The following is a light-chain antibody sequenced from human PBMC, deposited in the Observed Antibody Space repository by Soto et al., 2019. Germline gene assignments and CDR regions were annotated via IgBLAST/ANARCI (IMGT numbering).Light chain of an antibody. J-gene: IGKJ1*01. V-gene: IGKV3-15*01. CDR2: AAS. CDR1: QSVSRN. CDR3: QQYNSYWT. Sequence: ETVMTQSPGTLSVSPGWRATLSCRASQSVSRNIACFQQKPGQAPRLLIHAASTRATGIPARFSGSGSGTELARTISPLQPDEFATYYGQQYNSYWTFGQGTKVDIK.